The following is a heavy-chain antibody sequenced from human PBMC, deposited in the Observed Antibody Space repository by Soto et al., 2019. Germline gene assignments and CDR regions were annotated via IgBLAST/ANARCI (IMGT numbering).Heavy chain of an antibody. CDR2: ISYDGSNK. D-gene: IGHD3-16*01. Sequence: PGGSLRLSCAASGFTFSSYGMHWVRQAPGKGLEWVAVISYDGSNKYYADSVKGRFTISRDNSKNTLYLQMNSLRAEDTAVYYCAKEGGPYYFDYWGQGTLVTVSS. CDR1: GFTFSSYG. J-gene: IGHJ4*02. CDR3: AKEGGPYYFDY. V-gene: IGHV3-30*18.